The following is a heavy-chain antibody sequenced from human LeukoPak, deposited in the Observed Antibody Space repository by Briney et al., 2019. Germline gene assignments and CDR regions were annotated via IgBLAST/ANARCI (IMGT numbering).Heavy chain of an antibody. CDR1: GFTFSNYA. CDR3: AKDPSTVTGYYYGSGSYYINPFFDY. J-gene: IGHJ4*02. Sequence: GGSLRLSCAASGFTFSNYAMAWVRQAPGKGLEWVSTIVGGGHGTYYVDSVKGRFAVSRDNSMNTLYLHMSSLRADDAAVYYCAKDPSTVTGYYYGSGSYYINPFFDYWGQGTLVTVSS. V-gene: IGHV3-23*01. D-gene: IGHD3-10*01. CDR2: IVGGGHGT.